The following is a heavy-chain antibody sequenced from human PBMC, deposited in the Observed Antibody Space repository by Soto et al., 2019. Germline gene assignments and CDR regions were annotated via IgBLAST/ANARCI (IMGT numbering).Heavy chain of an antibody. CDR3: ARSGHGDYTPAYYFDY. CDR1: GFTFSSYS. V-gene: IGHV3-21*01. Sequence: PGGSLRLSCAASGFTFSSYSMNWVRQAPGKGLEWVSSISSSSSYIYYADSVKGRFTISRDNAKNSLYLQMNSLRAEDTAVYYCARSGHGDYTPAYYFDYWGQGTLVTVSS. CDR2: ISSSSSYI. J-gene: IGHJ4*02. D-gene: IGHD4-17*01.